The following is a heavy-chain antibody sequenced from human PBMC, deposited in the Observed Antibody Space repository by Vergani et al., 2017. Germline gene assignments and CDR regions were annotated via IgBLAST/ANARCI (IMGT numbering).Heavy chain of an antibody. D-gene: IGHD1-14*01. J-gene: IGHJ6*02. V-gene: IGHV1-2*02. Sequence: QVQLVQSGAEVKKPGSSVKVSCKASGGTFSSYAISWVRQAPGQGLEWMGWINPNSGGTNYAQKFQGRVTMTRDTSISTAYMELSRLRSDDTAVYYCARSPRYNGTPYYYYGMDVWGQGTTVTVSS. CDR1: GGTFSSYA. CDR2: INPNSGGT. CDR3: ARSPRYNGTPYYYYGMDV.